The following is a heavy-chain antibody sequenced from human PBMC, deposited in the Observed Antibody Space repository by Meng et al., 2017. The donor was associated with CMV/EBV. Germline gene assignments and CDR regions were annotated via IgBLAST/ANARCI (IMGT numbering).Heavy chain of an antibody. CDR2: INPNSGGT. CDR3: ARLGSTDDY. D-gene: IGHD2-15*01. J-gene: IGHJ4*02. CDR1: GYPFTGYY. V-gene: IGHV1-2*02. Sequence: VSLVQSGAEVKRPGPSVNVSCKPSGYPFTGYYMHWVRQAPGQGLEWMGWINPNSGGTNYAQKFQGRVTMTRDTSISTAYMELSRLRSDDTAVYYCARLGSTDDYWGQGTLVTVSS.